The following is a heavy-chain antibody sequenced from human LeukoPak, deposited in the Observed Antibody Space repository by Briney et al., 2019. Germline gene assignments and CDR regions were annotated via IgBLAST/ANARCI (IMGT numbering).Heavy chain of an antibody. CDR2: IYYSGST. Sequence: SETLSLTCTVSGGSISSGGYYWSWIRQHPGKGLEWIGHIYYSGSTYYNPSLKSRVTISVDTSKNQFSLKLSSVTAADTAVYYCARVRDYGDYSAYYFDYWGQGTLVSVSS. CDR3: ARVRDYGDYSAYYFDY. V-gene: IGHV4-31*03. D-gene: IGHD4-17*01. J-gene: IGHJ4*02. CDR1: GGSISSGGYY.